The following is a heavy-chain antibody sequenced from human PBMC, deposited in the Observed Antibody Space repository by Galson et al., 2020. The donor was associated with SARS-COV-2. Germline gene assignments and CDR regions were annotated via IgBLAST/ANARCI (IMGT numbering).Heavy chain of an antibody. CDR1: GFSLSTSGMC. D-gene: IGHD1-26*01. V-gene: IGHV2-70*01. CDR2: IDWDDDK. Sequence: PTLVKPTQTLTLTCTFSGFSLSTSGMCVSWIRQPPGKALEWLALIDWDDDKYYSTSLKTRLTISKDTSKNQVVLTMTNMDPVDTATYYCARVIWDLNSHYFDYWGQGTLVTVSS. CDR3: ARVIWDLNSHYFDY. J-gene: IGHJ4*02.